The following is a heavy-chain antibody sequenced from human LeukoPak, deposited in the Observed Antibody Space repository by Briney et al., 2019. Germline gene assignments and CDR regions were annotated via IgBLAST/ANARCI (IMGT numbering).Heavy chain of an antibody. CDR1: GFIFSSYE. V-gene: IGHV3-48*03. CDR2: ISASGSTI. Sequence: PGGSLRLSCAASGFIFSSYEMNWVRQAPGKGLEWVSYISASGSTIYYADSVKGRFTISRDNSKNTLYLQMGSLRAEDMAVYYCAREMGGYDFWSGLYYYYYMDVWGKGTTVTVSS. CDR3: AREMGGYDFWSGLYYYYYMDV. J-gene: IGHJ6*03. D-gene: IGHD3-3*01.